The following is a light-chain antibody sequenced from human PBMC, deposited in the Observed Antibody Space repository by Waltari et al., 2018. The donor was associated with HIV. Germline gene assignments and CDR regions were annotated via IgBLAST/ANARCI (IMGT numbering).Light chain of an antibody. CDR2: DAF. CDR1: QTISANY. CDR3: HQYGTSPYT. J-gene: IGKJ2*01. V-gene: IGKV3-20*01. Sequence: EIVLMQSPGTLSLSPGEGATLSCRASQTISANYLAWYQQKPGQAPGLLIYDAFRRATGIPDRFSGSGSGTDFSLTIRRLEPEDFAVYHCHQYGTSPYTFGQGTRLDIK.